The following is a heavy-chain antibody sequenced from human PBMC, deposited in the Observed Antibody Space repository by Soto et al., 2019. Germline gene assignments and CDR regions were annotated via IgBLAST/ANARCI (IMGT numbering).Heavy chain of an antibody. CDR1: GFTFSSHS. V-gene: IGHV3-21*01. Sequence: EVQLVESGGGLVKPGGSLRLSCAASGFTFSSHSMNWVRQAPGKGLEWVSSISSNNAYIFYADSVKGRFTISRDNARNSLYLDMKGLRAEDTAVYYCASGHYYESSGNLDYWGQGALVTVSS. D-gene: IGHD3-22*01. CDR3: ASGHYYESSGNLDY. CDR2: ISSNNAYI. J-gene: IGHJ4*02.